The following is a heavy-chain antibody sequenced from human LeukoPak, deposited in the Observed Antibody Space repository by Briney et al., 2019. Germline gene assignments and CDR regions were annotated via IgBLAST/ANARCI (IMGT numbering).Heavy chain of an antibody. CDR3: ARGGVYGVDWFDP. J-gene: IGHJ5*02. Sequence: KPSETLSLTCAVYGGSLSGYYLSWIRQPPGKGLEWIGEINHSGSTNYNPSLKSRVTISVDTSKNQFSLKLSSVTAADTAVYYCARGGVYGVDWFDPWGQGTLVTVSS. V-gene: IGHV4-34*01. D-gene: IGHD2-8*01. CDR1: GGSLSGYY. CDR2: INHSGST.